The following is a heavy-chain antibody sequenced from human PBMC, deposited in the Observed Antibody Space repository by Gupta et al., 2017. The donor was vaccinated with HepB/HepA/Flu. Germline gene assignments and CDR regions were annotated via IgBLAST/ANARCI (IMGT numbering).Heavy chain of an antibody. D-gene: IGHD3-10*01. V-gene: IGHV3-23*01. Sequence: EVQLLESGGGLIQPGGSLRLSCAASGFIFHNYALTWVRQAPGKGLEWVSAISESGAETHYADAVRGRFTISRDNAKNTLYLQMKRMRAGDTGVYYYAKDRGGLIWTFDYGGQGALVTVYS. CDR3: AKDRGGLIWTFDY. CDR2: ISESGAET. CDR1: GFIFHNYA. J-gene: IGHJ4*02.